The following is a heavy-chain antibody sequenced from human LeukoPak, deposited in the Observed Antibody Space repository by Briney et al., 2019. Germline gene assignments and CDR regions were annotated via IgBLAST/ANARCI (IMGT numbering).Heavy chain of an antibody. CDR1: GGSFSGYY. V-gene: IGHV4-34*01. CDR2: INHSGST. J-gene: IGHJ4*02. Sequence: TSETLSLTCAVYGGSFSGYYWSWIRQPPGKGLEWIGEINHSGSTNYNPSLKSRVTISVDTSKNQFSLKLSSVTAADTAVYYCARGRSGVITMVRGVQKIFDYWGQGTLVTVSS. D-gene: IGHD3-10*01. CDR3: ARGRSGVITMVRGVQKIFDY.